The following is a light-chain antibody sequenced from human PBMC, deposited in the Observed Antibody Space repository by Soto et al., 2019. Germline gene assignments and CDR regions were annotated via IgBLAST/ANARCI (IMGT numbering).Light chain of an antibody. V-gene: IGLV2-14*01. CDR2: DVI. CDR3: PSYTSSSTYV. CDR1: SSDVGGFNY. Sequence: QSVLTQPASVSGSPGQSITISCTGTSSDVGGFNYVSWFQQHPGKAPKLLIYDVINRPSGVSHRFSGSKSGNTASLTISGHQAEDEADYYCPSYTSSSTYVFGTGTKVTV. J-gene: IGLJ1*01.